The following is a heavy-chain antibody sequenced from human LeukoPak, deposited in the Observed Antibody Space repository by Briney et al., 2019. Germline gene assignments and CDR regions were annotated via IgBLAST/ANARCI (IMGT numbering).Heavy chain of an antibody. V-gene: IGHV3-48*01. CDR2: ISSSSSTI. D-gene: IGHD2-15*01. J-gene: IGHJ4*02. CDR1: GFTFSSYS. CDR3: ARCSGGSWRWGDFDY. Sequence: GGSLRLSCAASGFTFSSYSMNWVRQAPGKGLEWVSYISSSSSTIYYADSVKGRFTISRDNAKNLLYLQMNSLRAEDTAVYYCARCSGGSWRWGDFDYWGQGTLVTVSS.